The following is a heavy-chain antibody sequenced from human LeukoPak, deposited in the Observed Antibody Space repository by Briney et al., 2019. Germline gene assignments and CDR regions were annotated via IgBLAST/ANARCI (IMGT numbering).Heavy chain of an antibody. CDR2: LYDSGST. J-gene: IGHJ6*02. V-gene: IGHV4-31*03. D-gene: IGHD6-6*01. CDR3: AGGYSSSSWYYYYYGMDV. Sequence: PSQTLSLTCTVSGGSISSGGYYWTWIRQRPGKGLEWIGYLYDSGSTFYNPSLKSRVTILVDTSKNQFSLKLSSVTAADTAVYYCAGGYSSSSWYYYYYGMDVWGQGTTVTVSS. CDR1: GGSISSGGYY.